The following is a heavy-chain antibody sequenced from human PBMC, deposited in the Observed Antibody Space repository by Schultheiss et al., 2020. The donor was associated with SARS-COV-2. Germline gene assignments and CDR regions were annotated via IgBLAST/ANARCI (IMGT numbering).Heavy chain of an antibody. J-gene: IGHJ6*02. CDR2: INHSGST. D-gene: IGHD6-19*01. Sequence: SETLSLTCAVYGGSFSGYYWSWIRQPPGKGLEWIGEINHSGSTNYNPSLKSRVTISVDTSKNQFSLKLSSVTAADTAVYYCARARNFGQWLVRSSFDYYGMDVWGQGTTVTVSS. CDR3: ARARNFGQWLVRSSFDYYGMDV. CDR1: GGSFSGYY. V-gene: IGHV4-34*01.